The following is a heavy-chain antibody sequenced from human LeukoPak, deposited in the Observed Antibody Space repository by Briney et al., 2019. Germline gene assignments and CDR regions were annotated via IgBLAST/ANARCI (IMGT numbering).Heavy chain of an antibody. CDR1: TFTKHF. Sequence: ASVKVSCNTFTKHFIHWVRQAPGQGLEWVGWIDPNSCATKYAQKFQGRVTMTRDTPISTVPMELSSLTFDDTAIAIAAFDYWGQGTLVTVSS. CDR3: AFDY. CDR2: IDPNSCAT. V-gene: IGHV1-2*02. D-gene: IGHD5-18*01. J-gene: IGHJ4*02.